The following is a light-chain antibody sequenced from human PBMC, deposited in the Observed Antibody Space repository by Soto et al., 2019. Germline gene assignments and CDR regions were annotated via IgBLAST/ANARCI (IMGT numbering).Light chain of an antibody. CDR3: SSYTNINTRAGV. CDR2: EVT. Sequence: QSVLTQPASVSGSPGQSITISCTGTSDDVGSYNRVSWYQQHPGKAPKLIIYEVTDRPSGVSNRFSGSKSGNTASLTISGLQAEDEAEYYCSSYTNINTRAGVFGTGTKLTVL. CDR1: SDDVGSYNR. V-gene: IGLV2-14*01. J-gene: IGLJ1*01.